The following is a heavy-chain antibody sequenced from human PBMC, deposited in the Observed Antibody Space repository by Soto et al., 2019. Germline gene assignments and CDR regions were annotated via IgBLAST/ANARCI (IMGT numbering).Heavy chain of an antibody. V-gene: IGHV1-3*01. CDR2: INVGNGNI. CDR3: ASSSERCH. Sequence: QVKLVQSGAEVKKPGASVKVSCKASGYTFTNYPIHWVRQAPGQGLEWMGWINVGNGNIKYSQKFQGRVTMTRDTYAITAYMELSSLGSEGSAVYYCASSSERCHWAQGPLVTVSS. J-gene: IGHJ4*02. CDR1: GYTFTNYP.